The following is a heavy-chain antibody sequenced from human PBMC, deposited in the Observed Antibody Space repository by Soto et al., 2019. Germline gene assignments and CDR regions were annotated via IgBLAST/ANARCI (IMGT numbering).Heavy chain of an antibody. V-gene: IGHV3-74*01. J-gene: IGHJ4*02. CDR1: GFTFSSYW. D-gene: IGHD3-16*02. Sequence: EVQLVESGGGLVQPGGSLRLSCVASGFTFSSYWMHWVRQVPEKGLVWVSRINSDGSITNYADAVKGRFTISRDNVKNTLYLQMNSLRAKDTAVYYCVRYPRSVGGSYRPDYWGQGTLVTVSS. CDR2: INSDGSIT. CDR3: VRYPRSVGGSYRPDY.